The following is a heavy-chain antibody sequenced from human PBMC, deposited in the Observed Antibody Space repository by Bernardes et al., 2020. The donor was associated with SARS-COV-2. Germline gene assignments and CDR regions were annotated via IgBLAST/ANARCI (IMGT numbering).Heavy chain of an antibody. CDR1: GYTFTGYY. D-gene: IGHD1-1*01. Sequence: ASVKVSCKASGYTFTGYYMRWVRQAPGRGLEWLGWISPNSGDTDFPQKFPGRVTMTRDTSISTAYMELGRLTSDDTAVYYCAKGEVEMATVQDALDIWGQGTMVTVAS. V-gene: IGHV1-2*02. J-gene: IGHJ3*02. CDR3: AKGEVEMATVQDALDI. CDR2: ISPNSGDT.